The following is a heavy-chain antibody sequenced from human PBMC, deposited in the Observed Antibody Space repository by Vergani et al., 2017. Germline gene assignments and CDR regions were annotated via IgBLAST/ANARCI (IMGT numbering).Heavy chain of an antibody. J-gene: IGHJ4*02. V-gene: IGHV3-7*01. D-gene: IGHD6-13*01. CDR1: GFRFSHYW. CDR3: ARPRDGSSLRY. Sequence: EVQMVESGGGLVKPGGSLRLSCAASGFRFSHYWMNWVRQAPGKGLEWVASIKEDGSEKHYVDSVKGRFSISRDNAKNSLYLQMNSLRVEDTAVYYCARPRDGSSLRYWGQGTLVSVSS. CDR2: IKEDGSEK.